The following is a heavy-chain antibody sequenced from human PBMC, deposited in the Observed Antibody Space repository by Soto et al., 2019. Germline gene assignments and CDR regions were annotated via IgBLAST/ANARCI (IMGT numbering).Heavy chain of an antibody. D-gene: IGHD3-10*01. Sequence: TLSLTCTVSGGSISSGGYYWSWIRQHPGKGLEWIGYIYYSGGTYYNPSLKSRVTISVDTSKNQFSLKLSSVTAADTAVYYCARGILLWFGEPHYFDYWGQGTLVTVSS. CDR1: GGSISSGGYY. CDR2: IYYSGGT. CDR3: ARGILLWFGEPHYFDY. J-gene: IGHJ4*02. V-gene: IGHV4-31*03.